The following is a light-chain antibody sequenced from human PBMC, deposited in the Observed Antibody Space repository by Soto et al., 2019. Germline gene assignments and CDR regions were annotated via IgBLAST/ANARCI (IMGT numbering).Light chain of an antibody. CDR1: QDISNY. CDR2: DAS. J-gene: IGKJ3*01. Sequence: DIQMTQSPSSLSASVGDRVTITCQASQDISNYLNWYQQKPGKAPKLLIYDASNMETGVPSRFSGKGSGTDFTFTISSLQTKDIATYYCQQYDNLPPLFSFRPGPKVDIK. V-gene: IGKV1-33*01. CDR3: QQYDNLPPLFS.